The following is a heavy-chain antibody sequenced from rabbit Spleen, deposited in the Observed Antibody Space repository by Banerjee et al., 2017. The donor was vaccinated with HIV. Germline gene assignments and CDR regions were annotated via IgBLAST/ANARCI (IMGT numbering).Heavy chain of an antibody. CDR3: ARSDYSYGSGGVSYANFAFNL. J-gene: IGHJ4*01. CDR2: INTYTGKP. V-gene: IGHV1S45*01. Sequence: QEQLVESGGGLVKPEGSLTLTCKASGFSFSDRDVMCWVRQAPGKGLQWIACINTYTGKPVYATWAKGRFTISRTSSTTVTLQMTSLTAADTATYFCARSDYSYGSGGVSYANFAFNLWGPGTLVTVS. D-gene: IGHD6-1*01. CDR1: GFSFSDRDV.